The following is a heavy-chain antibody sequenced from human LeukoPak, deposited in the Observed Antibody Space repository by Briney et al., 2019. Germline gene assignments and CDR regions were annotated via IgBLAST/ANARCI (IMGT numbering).Heavy chain of an antibody. Sequence: GASVKVSCKASGGTFSSYAISWVRQAPGQGLEWMGWISTYNGDTNYAQKFQGRVTMTTDTSTSTAYIELRSLTSDDTAAYYCAREWWGYDVLTGDNWFDPWGQGTLVTVSS. CDR1: GGTFSSYA. J-gene: IGHJ5*02. CDR3: AREWWGYDVLTGDNWFDP. CDR2: ISTYNGDT. D-gene: IGHD3-9*01. V-gene: IGHV1-18*01.